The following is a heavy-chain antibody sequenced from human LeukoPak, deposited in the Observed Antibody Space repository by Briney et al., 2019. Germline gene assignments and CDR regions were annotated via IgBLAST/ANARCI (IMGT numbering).Heavy chain of an antibody. D-gene: IGHD3-22*01. Sequence: SETLSLTCAVYGGSFSGYYWSWIRQPPGKGLEWIGEINHSGSTNYNPSLKSRVTISVDTSKNQFSLKLSSVTAADTAVYYCARKGTMIPRAHSDLWGRGTLVTVSS. V-gene: IGHV4-34*01. J-gene: IGHJ2*01. CDR3: ARKGTMIPRAHSDL. CDR2: INHSGST. CDR1: GGSFSGYY.